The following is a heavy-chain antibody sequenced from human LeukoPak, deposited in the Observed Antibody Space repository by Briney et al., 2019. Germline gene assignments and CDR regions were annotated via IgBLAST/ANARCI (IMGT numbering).Heavy chain of an antibody. D-gene: IGHD6-13*01. Sequence: GGSLRLSCAASGFTFSSYGMHWVRQAPDKGLEWVALISYDGSNKYFADSVKGRFTISRDNSKNTLYLQMHSLRAEDTAVYYCAKDNVAAAGRYFDYWGQGTLVTVSS. CDR1: GFTFSSYG. V-gene: IGHV3-30*18. J-gene: IGHJ4*02. CDR3: AKDNVAAAGRYFDY. CDR2: ISYDGSNK.